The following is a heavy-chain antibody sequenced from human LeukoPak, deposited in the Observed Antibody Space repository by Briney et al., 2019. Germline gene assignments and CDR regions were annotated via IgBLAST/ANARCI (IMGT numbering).Heavy chain of an antibody. Sequence: GGSLRLSCAASQRIFSTYTMHWVRQAPGKGLEWAAGISYDGNNKFYADSVKGRFTISRDNSNSTLYLQMNSLRPEDTAVYYCARDPSWVIEEGYFQHWGQGTLVTVSS. CDR1: QRIFSTYT. CDR3: ARDPSWVIEEGYFQH. J-gene: IGHJ1*01. D-gene: IGHD2/OR15-2a*01. CDR2: ISYDGNNK. V-gene: IGHV3-30-3*01.